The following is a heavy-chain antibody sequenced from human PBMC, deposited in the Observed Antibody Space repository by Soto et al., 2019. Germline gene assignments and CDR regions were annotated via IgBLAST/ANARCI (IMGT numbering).Heavy chain of an antibody. CDR3: ATCLRTTSCAIDY. J-gene: IGHJ4*02. V-gene: IGHV3-23*01. Sequence: EVQLLESGGGLIQPGVSLRVSCAASGFIFNTYALSWVRQAPGKGLEWVSFISSSGGTSYTDSVKGRFTISRDNFKNTLYLQMNSLRAEDTAVYYCATCLRTTSCAIDYCCQGTLVTVSS. D-gene: IGHD1-1*01. CDR2: ISSSGGT. CDR1: GFIFNTYA.